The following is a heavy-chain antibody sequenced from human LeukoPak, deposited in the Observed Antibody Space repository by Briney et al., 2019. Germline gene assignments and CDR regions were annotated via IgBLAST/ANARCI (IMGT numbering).Heavy chain of an antibody. CDR1: GFTFSSYW. CDR3: ARGRLDTAMVTYFDY. J-gene: IGHJ4*02. Sequence: GGSLRLSCAASGFTFSSYWMHWVRQAAGKGLVWVSRINTDGSTTTYADSVKGRFTISRDNAKNTLYLQMNSLRAEDTAVYYCARGRLDTAMVTYFDYWGQGTLVTFSS. V-gene: IGHV3-74*01. CDR2: INTDGSTT. D-gene: IGHD5-18*01.